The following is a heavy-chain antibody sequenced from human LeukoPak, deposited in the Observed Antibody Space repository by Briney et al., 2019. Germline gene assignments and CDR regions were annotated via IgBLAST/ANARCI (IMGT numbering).Heavy chain of an antibody. CDR3: ARAKALLWFGESYEYYFDY. Sequence: SETLSLTCSVSGGSISSYYWTWIRQPPGKGLEWLGYIDYSGSTSYNPSLKSRVTISVDTSKNQFSLKLSSVTAADTAVYYCARAKALLWFGESYEYYFDYWGQGTLVTVSS. J-gene: IGHJ4*02. V-gene: IGHV4-59*08. CDR1: GGSISSYY. D-gene: IGHD3-10*01. CDR2: IDYSGST.